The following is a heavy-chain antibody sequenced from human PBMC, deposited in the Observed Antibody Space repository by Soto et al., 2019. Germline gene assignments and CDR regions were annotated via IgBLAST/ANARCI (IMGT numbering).Heavy chain of an antibody. D-gene: IGHD3-9*01. CDR1: GYSFTSYW. CDR2: IYPGDSDT. V-gene: IGHV5-51*01. Sequence: GESLKISCKGSGYSFTSYWIGWVRQMPGKGLEWLGIIYPGDSDTRYSPSFQGQVTISADKSISTAYLQWSSLKASDTAMYYCARQHYDILTGLSGNFDYWGQGTLVTVSS. CDR3: ARQHYDILTGLSGNFDY. J-gene: IGHJ4*02.